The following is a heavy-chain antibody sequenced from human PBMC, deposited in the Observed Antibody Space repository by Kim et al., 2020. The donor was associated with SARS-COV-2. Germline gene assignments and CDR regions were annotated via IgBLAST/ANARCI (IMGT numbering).Heavy chain of an antibody. D-gene: IGHD5-12*01. CDR3: ARCPPRDIVATIRGEFDY. J-gene: IGHJ4*02. CDR2: ISAYNGNT. Sequence: ASVKVSCKASGYTFTSYGISWVRQAPGQGLEWMGWISAYNGNTNYAQKLQGRVTMTTDTSTSTAYMELRSLRSDDTAVYYCARCPPRDIVATIRGEFDYWGQGTLVTVSS. CDR1: GYTFTSYG. V-gene: IGHV1-18*01.